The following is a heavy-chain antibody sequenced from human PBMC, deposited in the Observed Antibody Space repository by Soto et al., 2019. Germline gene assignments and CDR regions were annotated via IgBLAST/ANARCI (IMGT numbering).Heavy chain of an antibody. J-gene: IGHJ4*02. D-gene: IGHD2-21*02. V-gene: IGHV1-18*01. CDR1: GYTFTSYG. CDR2: IGTYNGNT. Sequence: ASVKVSCKASGYTFTSYGISWVRQAPGQGLEWMGWIGTYNGNTNYAQKFQGRVTMTTDTSTSTAYMELSSLRSEDTAVYYCARSIVVVTALDYWGQGILVTVSS. CDR3: ARSIVVVTALDY.